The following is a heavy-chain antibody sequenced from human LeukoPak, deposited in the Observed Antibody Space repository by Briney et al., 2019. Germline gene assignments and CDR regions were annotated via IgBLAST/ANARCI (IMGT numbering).Heavy chain of an antibody. CDR3: ARSLPPARLVDY. CDR1: GGSISSYY. D-gene: IGHD6-6*01. J-gene: IGHJ4*02. CDR2: IYYSGST. Sequence: SETLSLTCTVSGGSISSYYWSWIRQPPGKGLEWIGYIYYSGSTNYNPSLKSRVTISVDTSKNQFSLKLSSVTAADTAVYYCARSLPPARLVDYWGQGTLVTVSS. V-gene: IGHV4-59*01.